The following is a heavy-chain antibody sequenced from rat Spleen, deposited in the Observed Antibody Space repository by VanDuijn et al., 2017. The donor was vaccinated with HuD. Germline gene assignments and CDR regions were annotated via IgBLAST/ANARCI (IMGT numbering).Heavy chain of an antibody. CDR1: GFTFRDYG. CDR2: ITTGGDNT. CDR3: TREDWVLDA. Sequence: EVQLVESGGGLVQPGRSLKLSCAASGFTFRDYGMAWVRQTPTKGLEWVASITTGGDNTYYRDSVKGRFTISRDNAKSTLSLQMDSLRSEDTATYYCTREDWVLDAWGQGVMVTVSS. D-gene: IGHD1-6*01. J-gene: IGHJ2*01. V-gene: IGHV5S13*01.